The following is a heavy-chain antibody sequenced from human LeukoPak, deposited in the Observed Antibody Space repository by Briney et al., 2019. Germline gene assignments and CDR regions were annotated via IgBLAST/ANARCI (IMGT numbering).Heavy chain of an antibody. Sequence: SETLSLTCAVYGESFSDYYWSWIRQPPGKGLEWIGYVYYSGSTEYNPSLRSRVTISLDMSKHQFSLNLTSVTAADTAVYYCASNTGTVFDYWGQGALVTVSS. V-gene: IGHV4-59*01. CDR1: GESFSDYY. D-gene: IGHD7-27*01. J-gene: IGHJ4*02. CDR3: ASNTGTVFDY. CDR2: VYYSGST.